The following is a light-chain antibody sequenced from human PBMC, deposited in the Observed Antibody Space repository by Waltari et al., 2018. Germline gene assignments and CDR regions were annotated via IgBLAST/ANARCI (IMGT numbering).Light chain of an antibody. Sequence: DIQMTQSPYSLSASVGDRVSITCQASENIRKYVNWYQQKPGKAPKLLIYDASTLEVGVPSRFGGGGSGTDFTFTISTLQTEDVATYYCQQYDNLPFTFGQGTKLE. CDR1: ENIRKY. CDR3: QQYDNLPFT. V-gene: IGKV1-33*01. CDR2: DAS. J-gene: IGKJ2*01.